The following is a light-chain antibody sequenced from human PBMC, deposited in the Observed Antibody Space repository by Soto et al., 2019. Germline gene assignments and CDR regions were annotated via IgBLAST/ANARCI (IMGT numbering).Light chain of an antibody. V-gene: IGKV3-15*01. Sequence: EIVMTQSPATLSGSPGERATLSCRASQSVSSNLAWYQQKPGQAPRLLLYGASTRATGIPARLSGNGSGTKLILTICPLQSEDLAVSYCRQSDNWLLTFGGGNKGDI. CDR2: GAS. J-gene: IGKJ4*01. CDR1: QSVSSN. CDR3: RQSDNWLLT.